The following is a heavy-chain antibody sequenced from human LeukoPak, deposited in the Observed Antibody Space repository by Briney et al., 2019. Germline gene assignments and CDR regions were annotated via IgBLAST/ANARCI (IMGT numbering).Heavy chain of an antibody. J-gene: IGHJ4*02. D-gene: IGHD6-19*01. V-gene: IGHV3-23*01. CDR2: ITGSGGNT. CDR3: VGYSSGWYQSDY. Sequence: GGSLRLSCAASGFTFSSYVMSWVRQAPGKGLEWVSGITGSGGNTYYADSVKGRFTISRDNSKNTLYLQMNSLRDEDTAVYYCVGYSSGWYQSDYWGQGTLVTVSS. CDR1: GFTFSSYV.